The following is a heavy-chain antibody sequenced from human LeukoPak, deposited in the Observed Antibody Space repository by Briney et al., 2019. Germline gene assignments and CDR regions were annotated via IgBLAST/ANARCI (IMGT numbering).Heavy chain of an antibody. CDR1: GGTFSSYA. V-gene: IGHV1-69*04. D-gene: IGHD3-16*01. J-gene: IGHJ3*02. CDR2: IIPILGIA. Sequence: SVKVSCKASGGTFSSYAISWVRQAPGQGLEWMGRIIPILGIANYAQKFQGRVTITADKSTSTAYMELSSLRSEDMAVYYCASPFGGVMSDAFDIWGQGTMVTVSS. CDR3: ASPFGGVMSDAFDI.